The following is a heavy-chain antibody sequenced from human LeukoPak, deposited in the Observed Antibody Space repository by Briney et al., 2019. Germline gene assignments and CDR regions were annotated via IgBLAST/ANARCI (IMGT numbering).Heavy chain of an antibody. J-gene: IGHJ4*02. CDR3: AKSPRWRAIVVVPTIFDY. CDR1: GFTFSRYG. CDR2: ISYDRSNE. D-gene: IGHD3-22*01. V-gene: IGHV3-30*18. Sequence: PGRSLRLSCAASGFTFSRYGMHWVRQAPGKGLEWVAAISYDRSNEYYADSVKGRFTISRDNSKNTLYLQMNSLRAEDTAVYYCAKSPRWRAIVVVPTIFDYWGQGTLVTVSS.